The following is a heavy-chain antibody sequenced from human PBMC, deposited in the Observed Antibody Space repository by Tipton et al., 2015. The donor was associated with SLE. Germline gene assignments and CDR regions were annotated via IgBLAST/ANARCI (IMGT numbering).Heavy chain of an antibody. CDR1: GFTFSSYS. V-gene: IGHV3-21*01. CDR3: ARVYSSSSGFDY. J-gene: IGHJ4*02. CDR2: ISSSSSYI. D-gene: IGHD6-6*01. Sequence: SLRLSCAASGFTFSSYSMNWVRQAPGKGLEWVSSISSSSSYIYYADSVKGRFTISRDNAKNSLYLQMNSLRAEDTAVYYCARVYSSSSGFDYWGQGTLVTVSS.